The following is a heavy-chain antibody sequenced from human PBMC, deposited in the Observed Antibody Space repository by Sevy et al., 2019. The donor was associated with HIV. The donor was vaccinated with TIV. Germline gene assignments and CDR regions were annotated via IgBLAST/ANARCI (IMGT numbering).Heavy chain of an antibody. Sequence: GGSLRLSCAASGFTFSDYYMNWIRQSPRRGLEWVSYISSTGTTIYYADSVKGRFTISRDNAKNSLYLQMNSLRAEDTAIYYCARDGIVTGGTHMDVWGQGTTVTVSS. CDR2: ISSTGTTI. D-gene: IGHD6-13*01. CDR3: ARDGIVTGGTHMDV. J-gene: IGHJ6*02. CDR1: GFTFSDYY. V-gene: IGHV3-11*04.